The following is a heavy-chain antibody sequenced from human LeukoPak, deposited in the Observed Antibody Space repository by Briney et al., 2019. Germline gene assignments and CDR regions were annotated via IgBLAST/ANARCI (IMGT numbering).Heavy chain of an antibody. Sequence: GGSLRLSCAASGFTFSSYSMNWVRQAPGKGLEWVSSISSSSSYIYYADSVKGRFTISRDNAKNSLYLQMNSLRAEDAAVYYCARDQFAAVAANYWGQGTLVTVSS. CDR2: ISSSSSYI. CDR1: GFTFSSYS. D-gene: IGHD6-19*01. V-gene: IGHV3-21*01. J-gene: IGHJ4*02. CDR3: ARDQFAAVAANY.